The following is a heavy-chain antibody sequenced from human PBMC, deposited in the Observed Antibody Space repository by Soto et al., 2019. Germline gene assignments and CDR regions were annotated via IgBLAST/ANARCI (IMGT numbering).Heavy chain of an antibody. CDR2: ISGSGGNT. V-gene: IGHV3-23*01. Sequence: EVQLLESGGGLVQPGGSLRLSCAASGFIFSSYAMSWVRQAPGKGLEWVSVISGSGGNTYYADSVKGRFTISRDNSKNTLYLQMNSLRAEDTAVYYCARDRKNYDAFNIWGQGTVVTVSS. CDR3: ARDRKNYDAFNI. J-gene: IGHJ3*02. CDR1: GFIFSSYA.